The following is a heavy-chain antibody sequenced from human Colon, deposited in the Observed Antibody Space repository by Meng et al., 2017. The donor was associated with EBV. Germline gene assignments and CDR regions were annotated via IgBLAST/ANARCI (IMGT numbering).Heavy chain of an antibody. J-gene: IGHJ5*02. V-gene: IGHV7-4-1*02. CDR1: GYTVSTYT. CDR3: ARGGNFDP. CDR2: ISTNTGTP. D-gene: IGHD2/OR15-2a*01. Sequence: QGQLVKSGSELKKSWAAVKVSCKASGYTVSTYTTNWVRQAHGRGLEWMGWISTNTGTPTYTQGFTGRFVFSLDTSVSTAYLQISSLKAEDTAVYYCARGGNFDPWGQGTLVTVSS.